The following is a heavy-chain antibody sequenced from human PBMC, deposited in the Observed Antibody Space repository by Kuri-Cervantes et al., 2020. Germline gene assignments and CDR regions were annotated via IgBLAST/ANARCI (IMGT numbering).Heavy chain of an antibody. CDR2: INPNSGGT. J-gene: IGHJ4*02. CDR3: ARGGDYGYIWGSYRRYYFDY. V-gene: IGHV1-2*04. CDR1: GGTFISYA. D-gene: IGHD3-16*02. Sequence: ASLKVSCNASGGTFISYAISWGRQAPGQGRERMGWINPNSGGTNYAQKFQGWVTMTRDTSISTAYMELSRMRSDDTAVYYCARGGDYGYIWGSYRRYYFDYWGQGTLVTVSS.